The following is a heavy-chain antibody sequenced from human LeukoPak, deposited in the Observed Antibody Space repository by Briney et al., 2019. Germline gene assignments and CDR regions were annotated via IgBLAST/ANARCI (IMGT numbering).Heavy chain of an antibody. Sequence: GRSLRLSCTASGFTFGDFALNWVRQAPGKGLEWVGLIRSKAYGGTTEYAASVKVRFSISRDESKSIAYLQMNSLKTEGTAVYYCTRDRWAAGSNAFDIWGQGTMVTVSS. D-gene: IGHD6-13*01. V-gene: IGHV3-49*04. CDR1: GFTFGDFA. CDR3: TRDRWAAGSNAFDI. CDR2: IRSKAYGGTT. J-gene: IGHJ3*02.